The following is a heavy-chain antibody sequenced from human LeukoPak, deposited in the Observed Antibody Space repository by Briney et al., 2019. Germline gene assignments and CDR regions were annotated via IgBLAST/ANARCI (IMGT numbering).Heavy chain of an antibody. CDR2: ISGSGGAA. D-gene: IGHD5-18*01. CDR3: AKGSAAAGYSYGNDY. V-gene: IGHV3-23*01. Sequence: GGSLRLSCAASGFTFSSCAMSWVRQAPGKGREWVSGISGSGGAASYADSVKGRFTISRDNSKNTLYMQMNSLRDEDTAIYYCAKGSAAAGYSYGNDYWGQGTLVTVSS. CDR1: GFTFSSCA. J-gene: IGHJ4*02.